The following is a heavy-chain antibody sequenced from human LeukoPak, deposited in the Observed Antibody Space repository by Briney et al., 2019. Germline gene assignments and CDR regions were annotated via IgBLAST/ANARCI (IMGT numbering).Heavy chain of an antibody. Sequence: GGSLRLSCAASGFTFSSYSMNWVRKAPGKGLEWVSSISSSSSYIYYADSVKGRFTISRDNAKNSLYLQMNSLRAEDTAVYYCAVTRIVVVVATFDYWGQGTLVTVSS. CDR1: GFTFSSYS. CDR3: AVTRIVVVVATFDY. J-gene: IGHJ4*02. D-gene: IGHD2-15*01. V-gene: IGHV3-21*01. CDR2: ISSSSSYI.